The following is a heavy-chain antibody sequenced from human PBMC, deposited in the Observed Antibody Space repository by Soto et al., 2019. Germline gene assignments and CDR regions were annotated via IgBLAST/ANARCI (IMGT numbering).Heavy chain of an antibody. D-gene: IGHD3-10*01. CDR1: GGSVSSGGYY. CDR2: IYYSGST. Sequence: QVQLQESGPGLVKPSETLSLTCSVSGGSVSSGGYYWSWIRQPPGKGLEWIGCIYYSGSTDYNPSLKSRVTMSLVKSKNQFSLKLNSVTAADTAVYFCARAGSYRYFDYWGQGTLVTVSS. V-gene: IGHV4-61*08. CDR3: ARAGSYRYFDY. J-gene: IGHJ4*02.